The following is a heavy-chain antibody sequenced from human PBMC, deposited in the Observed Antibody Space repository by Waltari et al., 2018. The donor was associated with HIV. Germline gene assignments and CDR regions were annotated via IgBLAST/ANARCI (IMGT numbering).Heavy chain of an antibody. Sequence: QVQLVQSGAEVKKPGAPATVSCKASAYTFTVSYLSWVRQAPARGHEWMGWINPNSGGTNYAKKFQGRFTMTRDTSISTAYMELSRLRSDDTAVYYCARLGSGRGYWGQGTLVTVSS. CDR2: INPNSGGT. J-gene: IGHJ4*02. V-gene: IGHV1-2*02. D-gene: IGHD3-10*01. CDR3: ARLGSGRGY. CDR1: AYTFTVSY.